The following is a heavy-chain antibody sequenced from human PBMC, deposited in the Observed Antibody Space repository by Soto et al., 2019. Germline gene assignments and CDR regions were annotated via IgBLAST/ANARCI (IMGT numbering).Heavy chain of an antibody. CDR1: GFTVSSNY. D-gene: IGHD6-6*01. Sequence: GGSLRLSCAASGFTVSSNYMSWVRQAPGKGLEWVSVIYSGGSTYYADSVKGRFTISRDNSKNTLYLQMNSLRAEDTAVYYCAREPLESIHWFDPWGQGTLVTVSS. CDR3: AREPLESIHWFDP. V-gene: IGHV3-66*01. J-gene: IGHJ5*02. CDR2: IYSGGST.